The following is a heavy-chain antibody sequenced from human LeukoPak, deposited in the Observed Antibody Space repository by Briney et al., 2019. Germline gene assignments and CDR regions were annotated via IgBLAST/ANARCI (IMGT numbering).Heavy chain of an antibody. CDR3: ARGITVTGHFDY. D-gene: IGHD6-19*01. V-gene: IGHV4-39*01. CDR2: IYYSGST. CDR1: GDSISSSSYY. Sequence: SETLSLTCTVSGDSISSSSYYWGXIRQPPGKGLEXIGSIYYSGSTHYTPSLKSRVTISVDTSKNQFSLKLSSVTAADTAVYYCARGITVTGHFDYWGQETLVTVSS. J-gene: IGHJ4*02.